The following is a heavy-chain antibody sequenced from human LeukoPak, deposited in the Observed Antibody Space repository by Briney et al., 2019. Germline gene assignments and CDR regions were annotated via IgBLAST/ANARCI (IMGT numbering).Heavy chain of an antibody. CDR2: IRSDGSIK. J-gene: IGHJ4*02. Sequence: GGSLRLSCAASGFTFSSYGIHWVREAPGKGLEWVAFIRSDGSIKYYADSVKGRFTISRDNSKNTLYLESNSLRADDTAIYYCAKTASSSWGFFDYWGQGTLVTVSS. CDR3: AKTASSSWGFFDY. V-gene: IGHV3-30*02. D-gene: IGHD6-13*01. CDR1: GFTFSSYG.